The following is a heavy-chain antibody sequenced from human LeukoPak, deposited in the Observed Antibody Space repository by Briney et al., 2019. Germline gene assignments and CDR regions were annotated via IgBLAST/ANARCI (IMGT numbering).Heavy chain of an antibody. D-gene: IGHD2-2*01. Sequence: GGSLRLSCAASGFTVSSNYMSWVRQAPGKGLEWVSVIYSGGSTYYADSVKGRFTISRDNSKNTLYLQMNSLRAEDTAVYYCASSPRWYQLLPDAFDIWGQGTMVTVSS. CDR3: ASSPRWYQLLPDAFDI. V-gene: IGHV3-66*02. CDR1: GFTVSSNY. J-gene: IGHJ3*02. CDR2: IYSGGST.